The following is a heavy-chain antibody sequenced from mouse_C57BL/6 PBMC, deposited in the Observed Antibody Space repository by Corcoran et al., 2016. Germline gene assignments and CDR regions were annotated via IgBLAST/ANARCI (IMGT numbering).Heavy chain of an antibody. CDR1: GYTFTDYY. D-gene: IGHD1-1*01. V-gene: IGHV1-26*01. J-gene: IGHJ2*01. Sequence: EVQLQQSGPELVKPGASVKISCKASGYTFTDYYMNWVKQSHGKSLDWIGDINPNNGGTSYNQKFKGKATLTVDKSSSTAYMELRSLTSEDSAVYYCARPNYYGSSYFDYWGQGTTLTVSS. CDR3: ARPNYYGSSYFDY. CDR2: INPNNGGT.